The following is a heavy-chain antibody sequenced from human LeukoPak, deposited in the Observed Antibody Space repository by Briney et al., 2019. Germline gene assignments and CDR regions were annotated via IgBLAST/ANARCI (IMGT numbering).Heavy chain of an antibody. J-gene: IGHJ5*02. Sequence: SETLSLTCTVSGGSISSYYWSWIRQPPGKGLEWIGYIYYSGSTNYNPSLKSRVTISVDTSKNQFSLKLSSVTAADTAVYYCARAGGSGWYGNWFDPWGQGTLVTDSS. CDR2: IYYSGST. D-gene: IGHD6-19*01. CDR1: GGSISSYY. CDR3: ARAGGSGWYGNWFDP. V-gene: IGHV4-59*01.